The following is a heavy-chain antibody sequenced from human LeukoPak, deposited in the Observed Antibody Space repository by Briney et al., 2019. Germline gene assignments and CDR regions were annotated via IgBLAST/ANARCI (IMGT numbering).Heavy chain of an antibody. CDR1: GGSINSYY. V-gene: IGHV4-59*08. CDR2: IYYSGST. CDR3: ARNMYRTVMD. D-gene: IGHD3-16*01. J-gene: IGHJ4*02. Sequence: PSETLSLTCTVSGGSINSYYWSWIRQPPGKGLEWIGYIYYSGSTNYNPSLKSRITISVDTSKNQFSLNLTSVTAADTAVYYCARNMYRTVMDWGQGTLVTVSS.